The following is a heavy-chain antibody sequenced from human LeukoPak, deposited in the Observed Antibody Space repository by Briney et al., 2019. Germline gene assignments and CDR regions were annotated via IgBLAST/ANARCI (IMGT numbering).Heavy chain of an antibody. CDR1: GFTFSSYA. CDR2: ISYDGSNK. J-gene: IGHJ5*02. V-gene: IGHV3-30*04. CDR3: VPGELSSSETT. Sequence: GRSLRLSCAASGFTFSSYAKHWVRQAPGKGLEWVAVISYDGSNKYYADSVKGRFTISRDNSKNTLYLQMNSLRAEDTAVYYCVPGELSSSETTWGQGTLVTVSS. D-gene: IGHD3-16*02.